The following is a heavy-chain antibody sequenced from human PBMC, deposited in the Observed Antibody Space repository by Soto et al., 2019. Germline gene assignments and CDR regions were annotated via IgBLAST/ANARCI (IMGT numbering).Heavy chain of an antibody. V-gene: IGHV3-23*01. CDR2: ISGSGGST. J-gene: IGHJ5*02. D-gene: IGHD3-16*01. CDR3: AKVGDYVWGNNNWFDP. CDR1: GFTFSSYS. Sequence: GGSLRLSCAASGFTFSSYSISWVRQAPWKGLEWVSAISGSGGSTYYADSVKGRFTISRDNSKNTLYLQMNSLRAEDTAVYYCAKVGDYVWGNNNWFDPWGQGTLVTVSS.